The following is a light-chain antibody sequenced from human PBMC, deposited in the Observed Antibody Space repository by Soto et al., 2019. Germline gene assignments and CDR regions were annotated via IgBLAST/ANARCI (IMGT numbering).Light chain of an antibody. CDR3: LQYSTWPPLYT. V-gene: IGKV3-15*01. J-gene: IGKJ2*01. CDR1: QAVSSY. Sequence: EIVMTQSPAALSVSLGERVSLTCRASQAVSSYLAWYQQKPGQAPRLLISDASTRATDIPDRFSGSGSGTDFTLNISSLQSSHLAVYYCLQYSTWPPLYTFGQGTKLEIK. CDR2: DAS.